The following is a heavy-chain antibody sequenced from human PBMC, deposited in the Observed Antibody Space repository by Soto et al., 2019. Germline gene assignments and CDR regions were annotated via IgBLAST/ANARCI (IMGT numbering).Heavy chain of an antibody. D-gene: IGHD3-10*01. CDR2: IKQDGSEK. Sequence: GGSLRLSCAASGFTFSSYWMSWVRQAPGKGLEWVANIKQDGSEKYYVDSVKGRFTISRDNAKNSLYLQMNSLRAEDTAVYYCARDYPHRPRYYYGSGSYYTGVDYYYMDVWGKGTTVTVSS. CDR1: GFTFSSYW. CDR3: ARDYPHRPRYYYGSGSYYTGVDYYYMDV. J-gene: IGHJ6*03. V-gene: IGHV3-7*01.